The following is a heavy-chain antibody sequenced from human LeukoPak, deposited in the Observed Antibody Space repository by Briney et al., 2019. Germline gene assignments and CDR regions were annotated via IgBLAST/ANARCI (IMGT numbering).Heavy chain of an antibody. D-gene: IGHD2-2*01. V-gene: IGHV3-48*03. CDR1: GFSFSSYS. J-gene: IGHJ4*02. Sequence: PGGSLRLSCAASGFSFSSYSMSWVRQAPGKGLEWVSYISGSGGTIYYADSVKGRFTISRDNAKNSLYLQMASLRAEDTAVYYCARGSCSASSCSQDYWGQGTLVTVSS. CDR3: ARGSCSASSCSQDY. CDR2: ISGSGGTI.